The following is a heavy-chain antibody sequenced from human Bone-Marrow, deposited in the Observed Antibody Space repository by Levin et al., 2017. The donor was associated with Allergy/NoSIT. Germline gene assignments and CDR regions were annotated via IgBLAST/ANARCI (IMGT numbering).Heavy chain of an antibody. D-gene: IGHD4-17*01. CDR2: IYYSGVT. Sequence: SLTLSLPCTVSGDSIDSADYYWTWIRQPPGKGLEWIGSIYYSGVTYFNPSLKGRGDIAVDTSKNQFSLSLSSVSAADTAVYYCAGTTTGADYGDYDAGYHFAYWGQGTLVTVAS. J-gene: IGHJ4*02. CDR3: AGTTTGADYGDYDAGYHFAY. V-gene: IGHV4-30-4*01. CDR1: GDSIDSADYY.